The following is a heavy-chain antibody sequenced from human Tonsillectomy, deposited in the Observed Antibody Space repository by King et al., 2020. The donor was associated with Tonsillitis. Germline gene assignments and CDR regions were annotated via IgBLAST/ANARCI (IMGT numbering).Heavy chain of an antibody. J-gene: IGHJ2*01. V-gene: IGHV3-30*03. D-gene: IGHD3-16*01. Sequence: VQLVESGGGVVQPGRSLRLSCAASGFTFSNYGMHWVRQAPGKGLEWVALIAYDASYENYADSVKGRFAISRDNSKNTLYLEMNSLRVEDTAVYYCATAGIGLSDWFFDLWGRGTLVTVSS. CDR2: IAYDASYE. CDR1: GFTFSNYG. CDR3: ATAGIGLSDWFFDL.